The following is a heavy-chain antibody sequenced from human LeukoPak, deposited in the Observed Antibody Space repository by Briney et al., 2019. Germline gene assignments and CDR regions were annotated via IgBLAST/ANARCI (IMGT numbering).Heavy chain of an antibody. CDR2: ISGSSSYI. CDR3: ARGGTGHYYASGTYYQSYYFDY. Sequence: PGGSLRLSCAASGFTFSSYEMNWVRQAPGKGLEWVSSISGSSSYIYYADSVKGRFSISRDNAKNSLYLQMNSLRPEDTAVYYCARGGTGHYYASGTYYQSYYFDYWGQGSLVTVSS. CDR1: GFTFSSYE. V-gene: IGHV3-21*01. D-gene: IGHD3-10*01. J-gene: IGHJ4*02.